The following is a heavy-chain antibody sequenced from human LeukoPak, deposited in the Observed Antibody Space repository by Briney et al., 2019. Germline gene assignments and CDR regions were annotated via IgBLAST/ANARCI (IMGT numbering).Heavy chain of an antibody. Sequence: SVXVSCKVSGYTLTELSMHWVRQAPGKGHEWMGGFDPEDGETIYAQKFQGRVIMTEDTSADTAYMEFSSLRSEDTAVYYCATARLFRFLEWSFDYWGQGTLVTVSS. D-gene: IGHD3-3*01. V-gene: IGHV1-24*01. CDR1: GYTLTELS. CDR2: FDPEDGET. CDR3: ATARLFRFLEWSFDY. J-gene: IGHJ4*02.